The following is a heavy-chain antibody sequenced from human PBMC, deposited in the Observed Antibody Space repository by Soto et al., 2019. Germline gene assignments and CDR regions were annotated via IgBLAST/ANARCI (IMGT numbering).Heavy chain of an antibody. CDR2: IIPIFGTA. CDR1: GGTFSSYA. Sequence: SVKVSCKASGGTFSSYAISWLRQSPGQGLEWMGGIIPIFGTANYAQKFQGRVTITADESTSTAYMELSSLRSEDTAVYYCARPQQLVDPDYYYYYYGMDVWGQGTTVTVSS. CDR3: ARPQQLVDPDYYYYYYGMDV. D-gene: IGHD6-13*01. J-gene: IGHJ6*02. V-gene: IGHV1-69*13.